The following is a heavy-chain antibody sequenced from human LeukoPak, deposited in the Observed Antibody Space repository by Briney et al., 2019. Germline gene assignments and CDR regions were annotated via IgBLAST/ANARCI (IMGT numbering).Heavy chain of an antibody. V-gene: IGHV4-61*08. Sequence: SGPTLVNPTQTLTLTCTFSGFSLSTSGVGVGWIRQPPGKGLEWIGYIYYSGSTNYNPSLKSRVTISVDTSKNQFSLKLSSVTAADTAVYYCARNWGPRYYYYMDVWGKGTTVTVSS. J-gene: IGHJ6*03. D-gene: IGHD7-27*01. CDR3: ARNWGPRYYYYMDV. CDR1: GFSLSTSGVG. CDR2: IYYSGST.